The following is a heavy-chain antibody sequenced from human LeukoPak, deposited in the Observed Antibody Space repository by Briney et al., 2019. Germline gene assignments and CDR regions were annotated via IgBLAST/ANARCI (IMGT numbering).Heavy chain of an antibody. Sequence: EPSETLSLTCTVSGGSISSYYWSWLRQPPGKGLEWIGYLYYSGSTNYNPSLKSRVTISVDTSKNQISLKLSSVTAADTAVYYCARGFSGWTRYDYWGQGTLVTVSS. D-gene: IGHD6-19*01. V-gene: IGHV4-59*08. CDR1: GGSISSYY. J-gene: IGHJ4*02. CDR2: LYYSGST. CDR3: ARGFSGWTRYDY.